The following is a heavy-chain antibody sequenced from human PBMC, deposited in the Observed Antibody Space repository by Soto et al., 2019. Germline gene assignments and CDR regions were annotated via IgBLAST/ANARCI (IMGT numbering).Heavy chain of an antibody. Sequence: QVQLVQSGAEVKKPGSSVKVSCKASGGTFSSYAISWVRQAPGQGLEWMGGIIPIFGTANYAQKFQGRVTITADESTSTAYMELSSLRSEDTAVYYSARVSVTVGWSARWSPGIRDGYNSPDDAFDIWGQGTMVTVSS. D-gene: IGHD5-12*01. CDR2: IIPIFGTA. V-gene: IGHV1-69*01. CDR3: ARVSVTVGWSARWSPGIRDGYNSPDDAFDI. J-gene: IGHJ3*02. CDR1: GGTFSSYA.